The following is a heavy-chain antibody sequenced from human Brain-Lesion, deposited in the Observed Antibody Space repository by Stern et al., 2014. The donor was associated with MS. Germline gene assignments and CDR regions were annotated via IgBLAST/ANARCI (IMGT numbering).Heavy chain of an antibody. D-gene: IGHD4-23*01. CDR3: ARIFGGNFDN. CDR1: GGSISSGDYS. V-gene: IGHV4-30-2*01. Sequence: VHLVESGSGLVKPSQTLSLTCAVSGGSISSGDYSWSWIRQPPGKSLEWIGYIVHSGSTYYNPSLKRRFSISFDRSKNQFSLKLSSVTAADTAMYYCARIFGGNFDNWGQGTLVTVSS. J-gene: IGHJ4*02. CDR2: IVHSGST.